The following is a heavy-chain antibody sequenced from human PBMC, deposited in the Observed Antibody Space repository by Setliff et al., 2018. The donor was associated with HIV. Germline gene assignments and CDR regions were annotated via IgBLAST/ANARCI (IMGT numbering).Heavy chain of an antibody. Sequence: ASVKVSCKASGYRFTDYYIHWVRQAPGQGLEWMGWISPNSGGTNYAQKFQGRVTMTRDTSINTVYMELSSLKSDDTAVYYCARVQVGDPYYSYYYMDVWGEGTTVTVSS. CDR3: ARVQVGDPYYSYYYMDV. D-gene: IGHD2-8*02. J-gene: IGHJ6*03. CDR2: ISPNSGGT. CDR1: GYRFTDYY. V-gene: IGHV1-2*02.